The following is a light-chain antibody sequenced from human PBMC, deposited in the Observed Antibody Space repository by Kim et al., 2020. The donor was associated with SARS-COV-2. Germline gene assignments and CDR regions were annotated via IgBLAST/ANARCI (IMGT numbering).Light chain of an antibody. CDR3: NSRDSNDNVV. V-gene: IGLV3-19*01. Sequence: SSELTQDPAVSGALGQTVRITCQGDSLRSYYATWYQQKPGQAPILVIYGKNNRPSGIPDRFSGSSSGNTASLTITGTQADDEADYYCNSRDSNDNVVFGGGTKLTVL. CDR1: SLRSYY. J-gene: IGLJ2*01. CDR2: GKN.